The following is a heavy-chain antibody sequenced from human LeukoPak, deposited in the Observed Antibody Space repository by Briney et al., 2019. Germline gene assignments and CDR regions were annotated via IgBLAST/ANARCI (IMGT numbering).Heavy chain of an antibody. Sequence: SVKVSCKASGGTFSRYAISWVRQAPGQGLEWMGGIIPIFGTANYAQKFQGRVTITADESTSTAYMELSSLRSEDTAVYYCARRLRYFDSAYYYYGMDVWGQGTTANVSS. D-gene: IGHD3-9*01. CDR3: ARRLRYFDSAYYYYGMDV. J-gene: IGHJ6*02. V-gene: IGHV1-69*13. CDR1: GGTFSRYA. CDR2: IIPIFGTA.